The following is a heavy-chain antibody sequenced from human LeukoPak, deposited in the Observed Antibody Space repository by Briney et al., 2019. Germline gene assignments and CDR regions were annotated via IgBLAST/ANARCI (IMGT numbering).Heavy chain of an antibody. D-gene: IGHD5-12*01. CDR2: ISSSSSYI. V-gene: IGHV3-21*01. J-gene: IGHJ6*02. CDR1: GFTFSSYS. Sequence: NPGGSLRLSCAASGFTFSSYSMNWVRQAPGKGLEWVSSISSSSSYIYYADSVKGRFTISRDNAKNSLSLQMTSLRAEDTAVYYCARAGGYSGYDFLSFASYYYGMDVWGQGTTVTVSS. CDR3: ARAGGYSGYDFLSFASYYYGMDV.